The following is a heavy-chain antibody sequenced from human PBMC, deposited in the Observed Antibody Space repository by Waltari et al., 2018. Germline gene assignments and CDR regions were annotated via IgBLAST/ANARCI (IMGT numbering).Heavy chain of an antibody. CDR2: ISDAGGRI. CDR1: TFSGYV. CDR3: GRAAGIDF. J-gene: IGHJ4*02. Sequence: TFSGYVMHWVRQAPGKGLEWVSSISDAGGRIYYADSVKGRFTISRDNSKNTLFLQMNSLRADDTAVYYCGRAAGIDFWGQGTLVTVSS. V-gene: IGHV3-23*01.